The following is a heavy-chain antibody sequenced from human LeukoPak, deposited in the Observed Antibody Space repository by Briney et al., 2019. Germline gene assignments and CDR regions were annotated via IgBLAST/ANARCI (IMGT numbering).Heavy chain of an antibody. CDR2: INHSGST. V-gene: IGHV4-34*01. J-gene: IGHJ4*02. CDR1: GGSFSGYY. D-gene: IGHD3-10*01. CDR3: ARPALSGSLIYYFDY. Sequence: SETLSLTCAVYGGSFSGYYWSWIRQPPGKGLEWIGEINHSGSTYYNPSLKSRVTISVDTSKNQFSLKLSSVTAADTAVYYCARPALSGSLIYYFDYWGQGTLVTVSS.